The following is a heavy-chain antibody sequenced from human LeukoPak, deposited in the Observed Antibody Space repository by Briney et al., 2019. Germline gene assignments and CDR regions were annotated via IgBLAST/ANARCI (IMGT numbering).Heavy chain of an antibody. V-gene: IGHV3-7*01. D-gene: IGHD6-13*01. CDR2: IKQDGSEK. J-gene: IGHJ4*02. Sequence: GGSLRLSCAASGFTFSSYWMSWVRQAPGKGLEWVANIKQDGSEKYYVDSVKGRFTISRDNAKNSLYLQMNSLRAEGTAVYYCATSRGSWPDYFDYWGQGTLVTVSS. CDR3: ATSRGSWPDYFDY. CDR1: GFTFSSYW.